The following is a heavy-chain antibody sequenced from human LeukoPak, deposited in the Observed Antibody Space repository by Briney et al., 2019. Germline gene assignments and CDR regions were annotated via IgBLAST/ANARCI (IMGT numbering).Heavy chain of an antibody. CDR2: IIPIFGTA. CDR1: GYTFTGYY. Sequence: ASVKVSCKASGYTFTGYYMHWVRQAPGQGLEWMGGIIPIFGTANYAQKFQGRVTITADESTSTAYMELSSLRSEDTAVYYCAREGVVAGSGYYFDYWGQGTLVTVSS. J-gene: IGHJ4*02. D-gene: IGHD6-19*01. V-gene: IGHV1-69*13. CDR3: AREGVVAGSGYYFDY.